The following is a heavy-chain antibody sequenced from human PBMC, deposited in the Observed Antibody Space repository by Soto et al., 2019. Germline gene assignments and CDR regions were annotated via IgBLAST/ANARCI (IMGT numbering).Heavy chain of an antibody. V-gene: IGHV4-59*08. CDR1: GGSISSYY. CDR2: IYYSGST. J-gene: IGHJ4*02. D-gene: IGHD5-18*01. Sequence: SETLSLTCTVSGGSISSYYWSWIRQPPGKGLEWIGYIYYSGSTNYNPSLKSRVTISVDTSKNQFSLKLSSVTAADTAVYYCARGPTAMVDDWAQGTLVPVSS. CDR3: ARGPTAMVDD.